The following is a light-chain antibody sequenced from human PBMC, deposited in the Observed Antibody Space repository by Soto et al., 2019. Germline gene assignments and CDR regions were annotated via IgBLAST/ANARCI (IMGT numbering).Light chain of an antibody. CDR3: QTWGTGIHVV. CDR2: LNSDGSH. CDR1: SGHSSYA. Sequence: QSVLTQSPSASASLGASVKLTCTLSSGHSSYAIAWHQQQPEKGPRYLMKLNSDGSHSKGDGIPDRFSGSSSGAERYLTICRLQSEDEADYCCQTWGTGIHVVFGGGTQLTVL. J-gene: IGLJ2*01. V-gene: IGLV4-69*01.